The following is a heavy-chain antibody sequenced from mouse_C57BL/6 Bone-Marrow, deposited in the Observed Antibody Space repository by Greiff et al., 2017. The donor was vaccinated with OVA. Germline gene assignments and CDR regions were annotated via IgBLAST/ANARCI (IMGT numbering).Heavy chain of an antibody. CDR3: ARSAYYDYDWDFDY. CDR1: GYTFTSYW. Sequence: QVQLQQPGAELVKPGASVKLSCKASGYTFTSYWMQWVKQRPGQGLEWIGEIDPSDSYPKYNPKFKGKATLPVDTSSSTADMQLSSLTADDSSVYYFARSAYYDYDWDFDYWGQGTTLTVSA. CDR2: IDPSDSYP. D-gene: IGHD2-4*01. J-gene: IGHJ2*01. V-gene: IGHV1-50*01.